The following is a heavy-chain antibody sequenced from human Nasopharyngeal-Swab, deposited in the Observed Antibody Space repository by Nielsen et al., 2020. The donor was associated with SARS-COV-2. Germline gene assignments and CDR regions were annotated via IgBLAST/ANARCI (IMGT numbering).Heavy chain of an antibody. CDR1: GFTFSSYD. Sequence: GESLKISCAASGFTFSSYDMHWVRQATGKGLEWVSAIGTAGDTYYPGSVKGRFTISRENAKNPLYLQMNSLRAEDTAVYYCASGTVTLLHYWGQGTLVTVSS. J-gene: IGHJ4*02. CDR3: ASGTVTLLHY. V-gene: IGHV3-13*01. CDR2: IGTAGDT. D-gene: IGHD4-23*01.